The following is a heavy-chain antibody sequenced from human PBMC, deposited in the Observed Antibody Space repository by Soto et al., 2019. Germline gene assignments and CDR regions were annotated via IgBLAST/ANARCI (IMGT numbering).Heavy chain of an antibody. CDR3: TTDSIYGDYDTTGDYYYGMDV. CDR1: VFTFSSYA. Sequence: PGGSLRLACAASVFTFSSYAMHWVRQAPGKGLEWVAVISYDGSNKYYAAPVKGRFTISRDDSKNTLYLQMNSLKTEDTAVYYCTTDSIYGDYDTTGDYYYGMDVWGQGTTVTVSS. J-gene: IGHJ6*02. D-gene: IGHD4-17*01. V-gene: IGHV3-30-3*01. CDR2: ISYDGSNK.